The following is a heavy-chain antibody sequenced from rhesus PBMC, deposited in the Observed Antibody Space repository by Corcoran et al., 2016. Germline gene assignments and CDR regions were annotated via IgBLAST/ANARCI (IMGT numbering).Heavy chain of an antibody. CDR3: AKSGYSYLGFDY. D-gene: IGHD5-24*01. J-gene: IGHJ4*01. CDR1: GFTFSSYG. Sequence: EVQLVETGGGLVQPGGSLKLSCAASGFTFSSYGMSWVRQAQGKGLEWVSDINSGGGSTNDADSVKGRFTISRDNSKNTLSLQMNSLRAEDTAVYYCAKSGYSYLGFDYWGQGVLVTVSS. V-gene: IGHV3S5*01. CDR2: INSGGGST.